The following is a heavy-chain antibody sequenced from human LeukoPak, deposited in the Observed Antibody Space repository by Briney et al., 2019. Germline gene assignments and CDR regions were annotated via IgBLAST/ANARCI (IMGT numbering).Heavy chain of an antibody. CDR1: GFTFSDYP. Sequence: GGSLRLSCAASGFTFSDYPMTWVRQAPGKGLEWVSTLSSAGGSTYYADSVKGRLAISRVNSRDILYLQIDSLGAEDTAVYYCARGYTSGRVDYWGQGTLVTVSS. J-gene: IGHJ4*02. CDR3: ARGYTSGRVDY. V-gene: IGHV3-23*01. D-gene: IGHD6-25*01. CDR2: LSSAGGST.